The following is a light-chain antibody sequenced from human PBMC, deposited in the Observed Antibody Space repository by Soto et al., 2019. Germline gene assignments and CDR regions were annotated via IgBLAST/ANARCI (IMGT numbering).Light chain of an antibody. Sequence: DIQMTQSPSSLSASVGDRVTITCQASQDISNFLNWYQQKPGKAPKLLIYDASDLETGVPSRFSGSGSGTDFTFTISNLQAEDVATYYCHHYANLPPYTFGQGTKLEIK. CDR2: DAS. J-gene: IGKJ2*01. CDR1: QDISNF. CDR3: HHYANLPPYT. V-gene: IGKV1-33*01.